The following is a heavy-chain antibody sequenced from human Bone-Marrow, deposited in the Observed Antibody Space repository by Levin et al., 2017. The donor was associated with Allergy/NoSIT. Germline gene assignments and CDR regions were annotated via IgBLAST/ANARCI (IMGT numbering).Heavy chain of an antibody. CDR1: GFTFSSYS. V-gene: IGHV3-48*01. Sequence: GESLKISCAASGFTFSSYSMNWVRQAPGRGLEWVSFISTSSSTIHYANSEKGRFTISRDNAKNSLYLQMNSLRAEDTAVYYCARGIGYSSGGSYYFDYWGQGTLVTVSS. CDR3: ARGIGYSSGGSYYFDY. CDR2: ISTSSSTI. J-gene: IGHJ4*02. D-gene: IGHD2-15*01.